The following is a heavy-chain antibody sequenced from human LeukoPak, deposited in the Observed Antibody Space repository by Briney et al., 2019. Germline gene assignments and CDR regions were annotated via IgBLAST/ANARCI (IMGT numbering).Heavy chain of an antibody. V-gene: IGHV1-69*04. CDR3: AAGLGRGVVPRHYYYYYMDV. CDR2: IIPILEIS. Sequence: ASVKVSCKASGATFSSGAFSWVRQAPGQGLEWIGRIIPILEISDYAEDFQGRVTITTDESTSTAYMELSSLRSEDTAVCYCAAGLGRGVVPRHYYYYYMDVWGKGTTVTVSS. J-gene: IGHJ6*03. D-gene: IGHD3-3*01. CDR1: GATFSSGA.